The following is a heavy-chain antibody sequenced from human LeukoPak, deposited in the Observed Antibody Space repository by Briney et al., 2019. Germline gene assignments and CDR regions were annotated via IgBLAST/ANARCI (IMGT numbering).Heavy chain of an antibody. CDR1: GFTFSSYW. CDR3: ARIGEGELGNWFDP. D-gene: IGHD3-10*01. J-gene: IGHJ5*02. V-gene: IGHV3-74*01. CDR2: INGDGRNI. Sequence: GGSLRLSCVASGFTFSSYWMHWVRQDPRKGLVWVSRINGDGRNINYADSVRGRFTISRDNAKNTLYLQMNTLRVEDTAVYYCARIGEGELGNWFDPWGQGTLVTVSS.